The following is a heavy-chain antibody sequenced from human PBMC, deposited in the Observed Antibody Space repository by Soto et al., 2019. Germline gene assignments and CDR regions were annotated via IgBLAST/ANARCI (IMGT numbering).Heavy chain of an antibody. J-gene: IGHJ4*02. V-gene: IGHV3-9*01. CDR2: ISWHSGSI. CDR3: AKATGYSSSWGMGYYFDY. CDR1: GFTFDDYA. D-gene: IGHD6-13*01. Sequence: EVQLVESGGGLVQPGRSLRLSCAASGFTFDDYAMHWVRQAPGKGLEWVSGISWHSGSIGYADSVKGRFTISRDNAKNSLYLQMNSLRAEDTALYYCAKATGYSSSWGMGYYFDYWGQGTLVTVSS.